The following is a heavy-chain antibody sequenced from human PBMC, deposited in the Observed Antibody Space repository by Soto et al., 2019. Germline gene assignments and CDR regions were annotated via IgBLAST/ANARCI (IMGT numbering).Heavy chain of an antibody. J-gene: IGHJ6*02. CDR3: ARDLRVGYSRYDYSYGMDV. CDR1: GGSISSSNW. D-gene: IGHD5-12*01. Sequence: SETLSLTCAVSGGSISSSNWWSWVRQPPGKGLEWIGEIYHSGSTNYNPSLKSRVTISVDKSKNQFSLKLSSVTAADTAVYYCARDLRVGYSRYDYSYGMDVWGQGTTVTVSS. V-gene: IGHV4-4*02. CDR2: IYHSGST.